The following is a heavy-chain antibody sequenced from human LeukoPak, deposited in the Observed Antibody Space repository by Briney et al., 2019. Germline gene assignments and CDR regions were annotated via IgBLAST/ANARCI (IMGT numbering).Heavy chain of an antibody. CDR2: INHSGST. D-gene: IGHD1-26*01. CDR3: ARGVGATRINDY. V-gene: IGHV4-34*01. Sequence: SETLSLTCAVYGGSFSGYYWSWIRQPPGKGLEWIGEINHSGSTNYNPSLKSRVTISVDTSKNQFSLKLSSVTAADTAVYYCARGVGATRINDYWGQGTLVTVSS. CDR1: GGSFSGYY. J-gene: IGHJ4*02.